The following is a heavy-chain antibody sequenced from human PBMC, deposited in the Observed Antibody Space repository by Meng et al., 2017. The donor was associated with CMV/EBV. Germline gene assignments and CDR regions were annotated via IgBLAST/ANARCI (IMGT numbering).Heavy chain of an antibody. D-gene: IGHD6-19*01. V-gene: IGHV4-30-4*08. CDR2: IYYSGTT. Sequence: QVQLQESGPGLVKPSQTLSLTCSVSGGSISSGDYYWSWIRQPPGKGLEWIGYIYYSGTTYYNPSLESRVTISVDTSKNQFSLKLSSVAAADTVVYYCARDSSGWYPHFDYWGQGTLVTVSS. J-gene: IGHJ4*02. CDR1: GGSISSGDYY. CDR3: ARDSSGWYPHFDY.